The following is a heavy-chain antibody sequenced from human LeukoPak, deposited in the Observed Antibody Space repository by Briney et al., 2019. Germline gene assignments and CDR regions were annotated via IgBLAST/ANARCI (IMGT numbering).Heavy chain of an antibody. V-gene: IGHV3-30*03. CDR3: AREGYYGSGSPPSLYFDY. Sequence: SGGSLRLSCAASGFIFTNYFMSWVRQAPGKGLEWVAVTSSDLNVKLYADSVKGRFTISRDNSRSTLYLQMNSLRPEDTAIYYCAREGYYGSGSPPSLYFDYWGQGTLVTVSS. CDR1: GFIFTNYF. J-gene: IGHJ4*02. D-gene: IGHD3-10*01. CDR2: TSSDLNVK.